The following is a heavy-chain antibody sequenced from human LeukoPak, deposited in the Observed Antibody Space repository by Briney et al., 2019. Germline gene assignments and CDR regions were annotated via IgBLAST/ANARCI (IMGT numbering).Heavy chain of an antibody. CDR3: ARGETAMEA. CDR1: GFTFSSYW. V-gene: IGHV3-74*01. J-gene: IGHJ5*02. Sequence: GGSLRLSCAASGFTFSSYWMHWVRQAPGKGLVWVSRINSDGSTIRYADSVKGRFTISRDNAKNTLYVQMNSLRLEDTGVYYCARGETAMEAWGQGTLVTVSS. CDR2: INSDGSTI. D-gene: IGHD5-18*01.